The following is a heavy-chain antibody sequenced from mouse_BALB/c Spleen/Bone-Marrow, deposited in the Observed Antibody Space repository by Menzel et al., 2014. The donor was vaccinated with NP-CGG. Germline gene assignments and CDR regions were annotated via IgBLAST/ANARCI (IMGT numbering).Heavy chain of an antibody. V-gene: IGHV1-55*01. Sequence: VQRVESGAELVKPGTSVKLSCKASGYNFTSYWINWVKLRPGQGLEWIGDIYPGSGSTNYNEKFKGKATLTVDTSSSTAYMQLSSLASEDSALYYCARFSQLGLLAYWGQGTLVTVSA. D-gene: IGHD3-1*01. J-gene: IGHJ3*01. CDR2: IYPGSGST. CDR1: GYNFTSYW. CDR3: ARFSQLGLLAY.